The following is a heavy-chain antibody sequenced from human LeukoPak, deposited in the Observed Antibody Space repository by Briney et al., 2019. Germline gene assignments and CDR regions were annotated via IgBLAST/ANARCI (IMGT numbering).Heavy chain of an antibody. CDR3: ARMKGAAAATFEY. CDR1: GFTFSDYY. D-gene: IGHD6-13*01. CDR2: IGRSETPM. J-gene: IGHJ4*02. Sequence: GGSLRLSCTASGFTFSDYYMSWIRQAPGKGLEWVSDIGRSETPMNYADPVKGRFTISRDNAKNSLYLHMTSLRGEDTAVYYWARMKGAAAATFEYWGQGSLVTVSS. V-gene: IGHV3-11*01.